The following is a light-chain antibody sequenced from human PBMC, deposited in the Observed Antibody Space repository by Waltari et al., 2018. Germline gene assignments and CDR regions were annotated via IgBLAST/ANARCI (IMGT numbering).Light chain of an antibody. CDR3: QRYDSLPLS. J-gene: IGKJ4*01. Sequence: DIQMTQSPSTLSASVGDRVTITCRASQNIESWVAWYQQRPGKGPKLLIYETSTLEVGVPSRFIGSRSGTDFTLTISSLQPDDFSTYFCQRYDSLPLSFGGGTKVEIE. V-gene: IGKV1-5*03. CDR1: QNIESW. CDR2: ETS.